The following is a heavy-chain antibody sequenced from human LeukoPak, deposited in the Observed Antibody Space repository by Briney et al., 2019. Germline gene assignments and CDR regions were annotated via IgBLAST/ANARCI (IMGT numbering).Heavy chain of an antibody. CDR3: GREGTPYGDYGPNDP. V-gene: IGHV1-2*02. J-gene: IGHJ5*02. D-gene: IGHD4-17*01. CDR1: GYTFAGYY. CDR2: INPNSGGT. Sequence: GASVKVSCKASGYTFAGYYMHWVRQAPGQGLEWMGWINPNSGGTNYAQKFQGRVTMTRDTSISTAYMELSRLRSDDTAVYYCGREGTPYGDYGPNDPWGQGTLVTVSS.